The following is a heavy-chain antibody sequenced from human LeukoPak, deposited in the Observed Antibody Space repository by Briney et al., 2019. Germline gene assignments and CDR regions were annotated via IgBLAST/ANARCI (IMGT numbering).Heavy chain of an antibody. CDR2: INPNSGGT. D-gene: IGHD3-9*01. V-gene: IGHV1-2*02. CDR1: GYTFTGYY. Sequence: ASVKVSCKASGYTFTGYYMHWVRQAPGQGLEWMGWINPNSGGTNYAQKFQGRVTMTRDTSISTAYMELSRLRSDDTAVYYCARDLSTGGYFDWLSSPGFDYWGQGTLVTVSS. CDR3: ARDLSTGGYFDWLSSPGFDY. J-gene: IGHJ4*02.